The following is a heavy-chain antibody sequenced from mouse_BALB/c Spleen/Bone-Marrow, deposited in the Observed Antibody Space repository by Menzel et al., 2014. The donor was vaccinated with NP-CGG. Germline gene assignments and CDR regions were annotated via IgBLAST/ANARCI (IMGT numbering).Heavy chain of an antibody. CDR1: SYTFTNYW. V-gene: IGHV1-7*01. Sequence: VQLQQSGAELAKPGASVKMSCKASSYTFTNYWMHWVKQRPGQGLEWIGYINPSTGYTEYNQKFKDKATLTADKSSSTAYMQLSSPTSEDSAVYYCARIYYYGRDYWGQGTTLTVSS. J-gene: IGHJ2*01. CDR3: ARIYYYGRDY. CDR2: INPSTGYT. D-gene: IGHD1-1*01.